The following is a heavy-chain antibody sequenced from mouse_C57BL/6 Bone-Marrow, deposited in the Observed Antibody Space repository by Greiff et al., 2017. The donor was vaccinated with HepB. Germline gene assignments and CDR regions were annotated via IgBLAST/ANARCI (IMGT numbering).Heavy chain of an antibody. D-gene: IGHD2-1*01. V-gene: IGHV1-15*01. J-gene: IGHJ2*01. CDR3: TRGLLWYPFDY. CDR1: GYTFTDYE. Sequence: VQLQQSGAELVRPGASVTLSCKASGYTFTDYEMHWVKQTPVHGLEWIGAIDPETGGTAYNQKFKGKAILTADKSSSTAYMELRSLTSEDSAVYYCTRGLLWYPFDYWGQGTTLTVSS. CDR2: IDPETGGT.